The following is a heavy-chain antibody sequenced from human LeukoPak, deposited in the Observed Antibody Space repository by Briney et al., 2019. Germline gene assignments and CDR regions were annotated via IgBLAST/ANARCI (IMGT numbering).Heavy chain of an antibody. V-gene: IGHV3-23*01. J-gene: IGHJ4*02. Sequence: GGSLRLSCAASGFTFSSFAMSWVRQAPEKGLEWVSAISGSGADTYYTDSVRGRFTISRDNSKNTLFLQTNSLRAEDTAIYYCAKDQKWTDYGEFHFWGPGTLVTVSS. D-gene: IGHD4-17*01. CDR3: AKDQKWTDYGEFHF. CDR1: GFTFSSFA. CDR2: ISGSGADT.